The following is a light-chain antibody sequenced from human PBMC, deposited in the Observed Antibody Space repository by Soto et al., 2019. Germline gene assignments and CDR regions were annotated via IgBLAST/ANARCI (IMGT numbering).Light chain of an antibody. V-gene: IGKV3-20*01. CDR2: AAS. CDR1: QGVSRSY. CDR3: QQYGRSPFT. Sequence: EIVLTQSPGTLSLSPGERATLFCRASQGVSRSYFAWYQQKPGQAPRLLIYAASSRATGVPDRFSGSGSGTDFTLTISRLAPEDFALYYCQQYGRSPFTFGPGTKVDIK. J-gene: IGKJ3*01.